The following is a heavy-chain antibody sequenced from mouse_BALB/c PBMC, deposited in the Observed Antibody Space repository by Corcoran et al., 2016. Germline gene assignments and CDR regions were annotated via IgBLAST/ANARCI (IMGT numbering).Heavy chain of an antibody. CDR1: GYTFTSYW. D-gene: IGHD2-1*01. CDR2: INPSTGYT. Sequence: QVQLQQSGAELAKPGASVKMSCKASGYTFTSYWMHWVKQRPGQGLEWIGYINPSTGYTEYNQKFKDKATLTADKSSSIAYMQLSSLTSEDSADYDCASYYGYYAMDYWCQGTSVTVSS. V-gene: IGHV1-7*01. J-gene: IGHJ4*01. CDR3: ASYYGYYAMDY.